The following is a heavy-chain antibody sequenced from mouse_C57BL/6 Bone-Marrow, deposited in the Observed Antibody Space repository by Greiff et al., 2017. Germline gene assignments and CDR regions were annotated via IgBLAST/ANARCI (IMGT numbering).Heavy chain of an antibody. J-gene: IGHJ4*01. CDR1: GYTFTSYW. V-gene: IGHV1-55*01. CDR2: IYPGSGST. D-gene: IGHD3-1*01. Sequence: QVQLQQPGAELVKPGASVKMSCKASGYTFTSYWITWVKQRPGQGLEWIGDIYPGSGSTNYNEKFKSKATLTVDTSSSTAYMQLSSLTSEDSAVYDCARENSSGYLYYAMDYWGQGTSVTVSS. CDR3: ARENSSGYLYYAMDY.